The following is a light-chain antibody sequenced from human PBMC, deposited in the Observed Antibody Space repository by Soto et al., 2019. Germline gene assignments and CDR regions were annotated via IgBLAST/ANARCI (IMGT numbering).Light chain of an antibody. Sequence: DIQMTQSPSTLSAFVGDRVTISCRASQNINIWLAWYQQKPGKAPKLLIYDASTLKSGVPSRFSGSGSGTKFTLTISSLQPDDFATYYCQEYNSYSGTFGQGTKVDIK. V-gene: IGKV1-5*01. CDR1: QNINIW. CDR3: QEYNSYSGT. CDR2: DAS. J-gene: IGKJ1*01.